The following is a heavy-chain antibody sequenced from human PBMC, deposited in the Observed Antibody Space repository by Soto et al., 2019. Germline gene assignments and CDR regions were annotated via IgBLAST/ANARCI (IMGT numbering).Heavy chain of an antibody. CDR2: IDYTGRT. CDR3: ARHLGKYGDWAFDF. J-gene: IGHJ4*02. D-gene: IGHD2-21*01. CDR1: GASISESSHY. V-gene: IGHV4-39*01. Sequence: QLLLQESGPGLVKPSETLSLTCAVSGASISESSHYWAWIRQPPGKGLEWIASIDYTGRTYYNPPLRSPLTIPIDMSRDQSSLILSSVTAADMAVYFCARHLGKYGDWAFDFWGQGTLVPVSS.